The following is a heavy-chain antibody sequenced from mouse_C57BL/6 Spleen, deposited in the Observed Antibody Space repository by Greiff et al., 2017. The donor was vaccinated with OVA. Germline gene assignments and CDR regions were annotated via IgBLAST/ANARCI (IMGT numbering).Heavy chain of an antibody. D-gene: IGHD2-1*01. J-gene: IGHJ4*01. V-gene: IGHV5-17*01. CDR3: ARRDGNYVDAMDY. CDR1: GFTFSDYG. Sequence: EVQGVESGGGLVKPGGSLKLSCAASGFTFSDYGMHWVRQAPEKGLEWVAYISSGSSTIYYADTVKGRFTISRDNAKNTLFLQMTSLRSEDTAMYYCARRDGNYVDAMDYWGQGTSVTVSS. CDR2: ISSGSSTI.